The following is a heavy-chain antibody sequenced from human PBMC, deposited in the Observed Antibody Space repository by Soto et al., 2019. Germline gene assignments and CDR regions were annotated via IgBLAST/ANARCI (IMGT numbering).Heavy chain of an antibody. CDR3: AKEASRKGYADY. CDR2: VSDIEGRR. D-gene: IGHD1-1*01. CDR1: GFTFSSFA. Sequence: GGSLRLSCAASGFTFSSFAMSWVRQAPGKGLEWVSAVSDIEGRRYYADSVKGRFTISRDNSKNTVYLQMNSLRAEDTATYYCAKEASRKGYADYWGQGTLVTVSS. V-gene: IGHV3-23*01. J-gene: IGHJ4*02.